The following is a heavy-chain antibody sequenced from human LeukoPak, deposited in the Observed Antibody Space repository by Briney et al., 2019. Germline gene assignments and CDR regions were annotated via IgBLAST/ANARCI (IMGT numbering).Heavy chain of an antibody. V-gene: IGHV3-11*01. D-gene: IGHD3-10*01. Sequence: GGSLRLSCVASGLNFSDYYMSWIRQPPGKGPEWVAYISPAGVNTYYVDSVKDRFIVSRDNAKSSLYLQMKSLRAEDTAVYYCAGSGSPADHWGQGTLVTVSS. J-gene: IGHJ4*02. CDR3: AGSGSPADH. CDR1: GLNFSDYY. CDR2: ISPAGVNT.